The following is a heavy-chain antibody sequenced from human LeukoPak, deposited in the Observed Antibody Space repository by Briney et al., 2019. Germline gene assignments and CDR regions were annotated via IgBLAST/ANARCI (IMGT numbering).Heavy chain of an antibody. CDR1: GYTFMNYG. CDR3: ARERVGMGYYYYYMDV. V-gene: IGHV1-18*01. CDR2: ISASIGNT. Sequence: GASVKVSCKTSGYTFMNYGISWVRLAPGQGLEWMGWISASIGNTNYAQKVQGRLTMTRDTSTSTAYMELRSLISDDTAVYYCARERVGMGYYYYYMDVWGKGTTVTVSS. J-gene: IGHJ6*03. D-gene: IGHD1-14*01.